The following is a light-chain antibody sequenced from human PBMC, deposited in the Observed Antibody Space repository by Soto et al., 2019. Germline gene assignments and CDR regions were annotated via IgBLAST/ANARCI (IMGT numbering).Light chain of an antibody. CDR3: CSYAGSYTLV. CDR2: DVN. J-gene: IGLJ1*01. CDR1: SSDAGGYNY. V-gene: IGLV2-11*01. Sequence: QSALTQPRSVSGSPGQSVTISCTGTSSDAGGYNYVSWYQQHPGKAPKLMICDVNKRPSGVPDRFSGSKSGNTASLTISGLQAEDEADYYCCSYAGSYTLVFGTGTKGTVL.